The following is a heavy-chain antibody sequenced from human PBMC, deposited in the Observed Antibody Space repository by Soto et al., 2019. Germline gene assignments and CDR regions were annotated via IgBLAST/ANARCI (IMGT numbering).Heavy chain of an antibody. CDR1: GFTFSNAW. D-gene: IGHD3-10*01. V-gene: IGHV3-15*07. CDR3: TRYRAGFYFDY. CDR2: IKTKTDGGTT. Sequence: ESGGGLVKPGGSLRVSCAASGFTFSNAWMNWVRQAPGKGLEWVGLIKTKTDGGTTDFAAPVKGRFTISRDDSENTLYLQLNSLKIEDTAVYYCTRYRAGFYFDYWGQGTLVTVSS. J-gene: IGHJ4*02.